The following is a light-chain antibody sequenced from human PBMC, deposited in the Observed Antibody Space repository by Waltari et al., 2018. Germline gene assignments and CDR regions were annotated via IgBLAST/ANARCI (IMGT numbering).Light chain of an antibody. V-gene: IGKV4-1*01. CDR1: QSVLYSSNNKNY. J-gene: IGKJ4*01. CDR2: WAS. Sequence: DIVMTQSPDSLAVSLGERDTINCNSSQSVLYSSNNKNYLAWYQQKPGQPPKLLIYWASTRESGVPDRFSGSGSGTDFTLTISSLQAEDVAVYYCQQYYSTPPAFGGGTKVGIK. CDR3: QQYYSTPPA.